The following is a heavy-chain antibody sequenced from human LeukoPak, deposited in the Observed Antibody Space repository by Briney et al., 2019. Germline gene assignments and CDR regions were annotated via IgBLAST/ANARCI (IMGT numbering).Heavy chain of an antibody. J-gene: IGHJ4*02. CDR1: GFTFSRYW. CDR2: INSDGSST. V-gene: IGHV3-74*01. CDR3: ARVDCSGGSCYFDY. Sequence: GGSLRLSCAASGFTFSRYWMHWVRQTPGKGLVWVSRINSDGSSTRYSDSVKGRFTISRDNAKNTLDLQMSSLRAEDTAVYYCARVDCSGGSCYFDYWGQGTLVTVSS. D-gene: IGHD2-15*01.